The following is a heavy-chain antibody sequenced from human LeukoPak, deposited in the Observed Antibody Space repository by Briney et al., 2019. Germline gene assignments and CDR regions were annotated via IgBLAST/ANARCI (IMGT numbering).Heavy chain of an antibody. V-gene: IGHV3-15*01. D-gene: IGHD6-19*01. J-gene: IGHJ4*02. CDR3: TLDTGWYGLDY. CDR2: IKSKTDGGTT. CDR1: GGSFSGHY. Sequence: ETLSLTCAVSGGSFSGHYWSWVRQAPGKGLEWVGRIKSKTDGGTTDYAAPVKGRFTISRDDSKNTLYLQMNSLKTEDTAVYYCTLDTGWYGLDYWGQGTLVTVSS.